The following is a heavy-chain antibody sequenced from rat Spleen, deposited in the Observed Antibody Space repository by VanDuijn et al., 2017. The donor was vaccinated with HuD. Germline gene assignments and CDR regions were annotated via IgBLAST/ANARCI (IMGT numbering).Heavy chain of an antibody. CDR3: ARQWDY. CDR1: GFTFNNYW. J-gene: IGHJ2*01. CDR2: ITYDGSGT. V-gene: IGHV5-7*01. Sequence: EVQLVESGGGLVQPGRSLKLSCVASGFTFNNYWMTWIRQAPKKGLEWVATITYDGSGTYYPDSVKGRFTISRDNAKSTLYLHMDSLRSEDTATYYCARQWDYWGQGVMVTVSS.